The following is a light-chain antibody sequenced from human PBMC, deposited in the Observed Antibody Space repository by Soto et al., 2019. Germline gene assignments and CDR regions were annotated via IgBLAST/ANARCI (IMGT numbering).Light chain of an antibody. CDR1: QSVRNN. V-gene: IGKV3-15*01. Sequence: EIVMTQSTATLSVSPGERATLSCRASQSVRNNLAWYQQKPGQAPRLLIYDASTRATGIPARFSGSGSGTEFTLTITSLQSEDFAIYSCQQYNNWPPLYTFGQGTKLEIK. CDR2: DAS. CDR3: QQYNNWPPLYT. J-gene: IGKJ2*01.